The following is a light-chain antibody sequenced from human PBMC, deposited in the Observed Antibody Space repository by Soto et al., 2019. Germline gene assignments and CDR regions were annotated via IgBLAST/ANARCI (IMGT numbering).Light chain of an antibody. CDR2: DAS. J-gene: IGKJ1*01. Sequence: EIVLTQSPATLSLSPGERATLSCRASQSVSSYLAWYQQKPGQAPRLLIYDASNRATGIPARFSGSGSGTDFTLTISSLEPEDVAVYYCQQRNNCPWTFGQGTKVGIK. CDR1: QSVSSY. V-gene: IGKV3-11*01. CDR3: QQRNNCPWT.